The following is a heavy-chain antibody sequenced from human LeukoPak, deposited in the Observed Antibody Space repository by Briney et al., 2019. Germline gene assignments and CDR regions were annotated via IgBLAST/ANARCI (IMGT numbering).Heavy chain of an antibody. CDR1: GYTFTSYD. CDR2: INPSGGST. J-gene: IGHJ4*02. Sequence: GASVKVSCKASGYTFTSYDMHWVRQAPGQGLGSMGIINPSGGSTSYAQKFQGRVTMTRDMSTSTVYMEMSSLRSEDTAVYYCARGGSSSWLLEIDYWGQGTLVTVSS. D-gene: IGHD6-13*01. CDR3: ARGGSSSWLLEIDY. V-gene: IGHV1-46*01.